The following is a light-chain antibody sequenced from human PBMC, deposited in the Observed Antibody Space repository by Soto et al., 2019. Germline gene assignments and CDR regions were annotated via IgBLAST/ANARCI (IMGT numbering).Light chain of an antibody. CDR3: QSYDSSLSGSRV. V-gene: IGLV1-40*01. CDR2: GNS. J-gene: IGLJ3*02. Sequence: QSVLTQPPSVSGAPGQRVTISCTGSSSNIGAGYDVHWYQQLPGTAPKLLIYGNSNRPSGVPDRFSGSKSGTSASLAITGLQADDETDYYCQSYDSSLSGSRVFGGRTKLTVL. CDR1: SSNIGAGYD.